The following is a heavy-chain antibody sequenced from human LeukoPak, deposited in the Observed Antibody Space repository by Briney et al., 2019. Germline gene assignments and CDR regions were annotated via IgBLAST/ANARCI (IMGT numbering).Heavy chain of an antibody. J-gene: IGHJ4*02. CDR1: GYSISSGYY. CDR3: ARGFSGSGWYSYYFDY. D-gene: IGHD6-19*01. V-gene: IGHV4-38-2*02. CDR2: IYHSGST. Sequence: SETLSLTCTVSGYSISSGYYWGWIRQPPGKGLEWIGSIYHSGSTYYNPSLKSRVTISVDTSKNQYSLKLSSVTAADTAVYYCARGFSGSGWYSYYFDYWGQGTLVTVSS.